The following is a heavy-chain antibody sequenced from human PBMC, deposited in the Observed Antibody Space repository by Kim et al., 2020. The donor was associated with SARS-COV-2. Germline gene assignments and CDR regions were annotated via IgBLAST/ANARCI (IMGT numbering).Heavy chain of an antibody. CDR3: ARGQGARTVTNQSAFDI. Sequence: SETLSLTCAVYGGSFSGYYWSWIRQPPGKGLEWIGEINHSGSTNYNPSLKSRVTISVDTSKNQFSLKLSSVTAADTAVYYCARGQGARTVTNQSAFDIWGQGTMVTVSS. D-gene: IGHD4-17*01. CDR2: INHSGST. V-gene: IGHV4-34*01. CDR1: GGSFSGYY. J-gene: IGHJ3*02.